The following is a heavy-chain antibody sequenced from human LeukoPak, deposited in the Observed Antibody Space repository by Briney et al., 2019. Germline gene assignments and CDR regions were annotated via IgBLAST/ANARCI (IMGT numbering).Heavy chain of an antibody. J-gene: IGHJ4*02. CDR2: IKQDGSEK. D-gene: IGHD4-17*01. V-gene: IGHV3-7*01. Sequence: PGGSLRLSCTVSGFTVSSNSMSWVRQAPGKGLEWVANIKQDGSEKYYVDSVKGRFTISRDNAKNSLYLQMNSLRAEDTAVYYCANGEDYFDYWGQGTLVTVSS. CDR1: GFTVSSNS. CDR3: ANGEDYFDY.